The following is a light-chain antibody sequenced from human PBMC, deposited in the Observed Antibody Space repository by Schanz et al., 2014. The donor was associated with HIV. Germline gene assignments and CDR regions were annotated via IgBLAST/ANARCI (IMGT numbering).Light chain of an antibody. CDR1: SRDVGGYNY. V-gene: IGLV2-14*03. CDR2: EVS. Sequence: QSVLTQPASVSGSPGQSITISCTGTSRDVGGYNYVSWYQQHPGQAPKLMIYEVSKRPSGVPDRFSGSKSGNTASLTISGLQAEDEADYYCAAWDDSLKGVVFGGGTKLTVL. CDR3: AAWDDSLKGVV. J-gene: IGLJ2*01.